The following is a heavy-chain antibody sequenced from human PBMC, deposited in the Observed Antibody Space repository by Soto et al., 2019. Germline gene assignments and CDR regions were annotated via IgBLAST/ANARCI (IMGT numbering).Heavy chain of an antibody. CDR1: GFTFTSSA. J-gene: IGHJ6*02. CDR3: AADWDNPSDYYYYYGMDV. D-gene: IGHD1-20*01. V-gene: IGHV1-58*01. CDR2: IVVGSGNT. Sequence: ASVKVSCKASGFTFTSSAVQWVRQARGQRLEWIGWIVVGSGNTNYAQKFQERVTITRDMSTSTAYMELSSLRSEDTAVYYCAADWDNPSDYYYYYGMDVWGQGTTVTVSS.